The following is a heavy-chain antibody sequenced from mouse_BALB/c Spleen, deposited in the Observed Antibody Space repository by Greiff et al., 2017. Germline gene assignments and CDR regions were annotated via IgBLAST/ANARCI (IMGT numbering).Heavy chain of an antibody. Sequence: EVQLVESGPGLVKPSQSLSLTCTVTGYSITSDYAWNWIRQFPGNKLEWMGYISYSGSTSYNPSLKSRISITRDTSKNQFFLQLNSVTTEDTATYYCARRLYYYGSSYYYAMDYWGQGTSVTVSS. CDR3: ARRLYYYGSSYYYAMDY. V-gene: IGHV3-2*02. CDR1: GYSITSDYA. D-gene: IGHD1-1*01. CDR2: ISYSGST. J-gene: IGHJ4*01.